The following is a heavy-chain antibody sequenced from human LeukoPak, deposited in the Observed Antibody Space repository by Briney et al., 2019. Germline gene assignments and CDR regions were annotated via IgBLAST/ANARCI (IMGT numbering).Heavy chain of an antibody. Sequence: PSETLSLTCAVYGGSFSGYYWSWIRQPPGKGLEWIGEINHSGSTNYNPSLKSRVTISVDTSKNQFSLKLSSVTAADTAVYYCARDCVAVAGNDWFDPWGQGTLVTVSS. CDR2: INHSGST. V-gene: IGHV4-34*01. J-gene: IGHJ5*02. D-gene: IGHD6-19*01. CDR3: ARDCVAVAGNDWFDP. CDR1: GGSFSGYY.